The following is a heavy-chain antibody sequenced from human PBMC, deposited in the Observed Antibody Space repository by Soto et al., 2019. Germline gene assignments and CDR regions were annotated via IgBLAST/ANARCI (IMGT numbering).Heavy chain of an antibody. Sequence: SETLSLTCTVSGGSITHHYWSWIRQPAGKGLECIGRIYTSGSTNSNPSLNSRVTRSVDTSKNQFTLKLSSVTAADTAVYYCARDTDSNADRIAGWFDPWGQGTLVTVSS. J-gene: IGHJ5*02. D-gene: IGHD3-22*01. CDR1: GGSITHHY. CDR3: ARDTDSNADRIAGWFDP. CDR2: IYTSGST. V-gene: IGHV4-4*07.